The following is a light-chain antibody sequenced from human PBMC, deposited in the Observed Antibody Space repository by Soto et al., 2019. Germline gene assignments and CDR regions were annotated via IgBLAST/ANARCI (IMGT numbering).Light chain of an antibody. J-gene: IGLJ2*01. V-gene: IGLV1-47*01. Sequence: QAVVTQPPSASGTPGQRVTISCSGSSSNIGSNYVYWYQQLPGTAPKLLIYRNNQRPSGVPDRFSGSKSGTSASLAISGLRSEDEADDYCAAWDDGLSGHVVFGGGTKLTVL. CDR1: SSNIGSNY. CDR2: RNN. CDR3: AAWDDGLSGHVV.